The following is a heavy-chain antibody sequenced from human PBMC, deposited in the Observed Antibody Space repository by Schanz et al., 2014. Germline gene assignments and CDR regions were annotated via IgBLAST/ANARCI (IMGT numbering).Heavy chain of an antibody. D-gene: IGHD4-17*01. CDR1: GFTFSDYY. CDR3: ARDGDRFYHNYYMDV. Sequence: QVQLVESGGGLVKPGGSLRLSCAASGFTFSDYYMSWIRQAPGKGLEWVSDISSGSSYANYADSVKGRFTISRDNAKNSMYLHMKSLRGEDTAVYYCARDGDRFYHNYYMDVWGKGTTVTVSS. V-gene: IGHV3-11*06. CDR2: ISSGSSYA. J-gene: IGHJ6*03.